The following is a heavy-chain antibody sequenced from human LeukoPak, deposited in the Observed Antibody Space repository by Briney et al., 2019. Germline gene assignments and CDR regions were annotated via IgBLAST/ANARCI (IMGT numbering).Heavy chain of an antibody. Sequence: SVKVSCKASGGTFSSSAISWVRQAPGQGLEWRGGIIPIFGTANYAQKFQGRVTITADESTSTAYMELSSLRSEDTAVYYCARALGGAEPYWGQGTLVTGSS. CDR1: GGTFSSSA. CDR3: ARALGGAEPY. D-gene: IGHD1-26*01. CDR2: IIPIFGTA. J-gene: IGHJ4*02. V-gene: IGHV1-69*01.